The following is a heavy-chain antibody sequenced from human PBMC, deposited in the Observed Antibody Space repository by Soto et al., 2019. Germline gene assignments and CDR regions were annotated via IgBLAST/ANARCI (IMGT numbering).Heavy chain of an antibody. V-gene: IGHV3-23*01. D-gene: IGHD6-19*01. CDR2: INNSGGTI. CDR1: GITFSNYA. J-gene: IGHJ4*02. Sequence: VQLLESGGGLVQPGGPLRLSCAASGITFSNYAMSWVRQAPGKGLEWVSIINNSGGTIYYADSVKGRFTISRDNSKNTLYLQMSSLRAEDTAVYHGAKDISDWCQGYFDYWGQGTLVTVSS. CDR3: AKDISDWCQGYFDY.